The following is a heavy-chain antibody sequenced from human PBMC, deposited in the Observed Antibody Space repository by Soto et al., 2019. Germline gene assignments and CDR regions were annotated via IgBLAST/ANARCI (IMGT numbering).Heavy chain of an antibody. CDR3: ATGRGVRGVIITTYYYYGLDV. CDR1: GYTFTSYA. J-gene: IGHJ6*02. CDR2: INTNTGNP. V-gene: IGHV7-4-1*01. Sequence: ASVKVSCKASGYTFTSYAMNWVRQAPGQGLEWMGWINTNTGNPTYAQGFTGRFVFSLDTSVSTAYLQICSLKAEDTAVYYCATGRGVRGVIITTYYYYGLDVRGQGTTVTVSS. D-gene: IGHD3-10*01.